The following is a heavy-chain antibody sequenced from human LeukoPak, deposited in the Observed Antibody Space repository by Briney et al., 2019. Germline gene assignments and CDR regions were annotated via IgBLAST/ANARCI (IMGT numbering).Heavy chain of an antibody. Sequence: SETLSLTCAVYGGSFSGYYWSWIRQPPGKGLEWIGEINHSGSTNYNPSLKSRVTISVDTSKNQFSLKLSSVTAADTAVYYCTKGKDFFDNSGQWEYWCFDLWGRGTLVTVSS. J-gene: IGHJ2*01. CDR2: INHSGST. D-gene: IGHD6-19*01. V-gene: IGHV4-34*01. CDR3: TKGKDFFDNSGQWEYWCFDL. CDR1: GGSFSGYY.